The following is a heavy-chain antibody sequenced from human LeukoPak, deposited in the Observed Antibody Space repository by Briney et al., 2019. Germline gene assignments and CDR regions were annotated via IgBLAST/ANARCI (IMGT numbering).Heavy chain of an antibody. J-gene: IGHJ4*02. Sequence: GGSLRLSCSASGFTFKSYAMHWVRQAPGKGLEWGSYISGSSSTIYYADSVKGRFTISRDNGENTLYLQMNSQRAEDTAVYYCARGSTYYDSSGQVPFDYWGQGTLVTVSS. V-gene: IGHV3-48*01. CDR3: ARGSTYYDSSGQVPFDY. D-gene: IGHD3-22*01. CDR1: GFTFKSYA. CDR2: ISGSSSTI.